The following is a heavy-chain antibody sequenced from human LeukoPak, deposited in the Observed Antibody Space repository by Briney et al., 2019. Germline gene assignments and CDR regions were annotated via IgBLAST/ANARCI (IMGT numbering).Heavy chain of an antibody. CDR3: ARDGESRFYTYYYFMDV. CDR2: ISGYNGNT. V-gene: IGHV1-18*01. Sequence: ASVKVSCKASGYTFNTYGISWVRQAPGQRLEWMGWISGYNGNTEYAQKVQGRVTLTTDTSTSTAYMELRSLTPEDTAVYYCARDGESRFYTYYYFMDVWGNGTTVTVSS. D-gene: IGHD2-2*02. J-gene: IGHJ6*03. CDR1: GYTFNTYG.